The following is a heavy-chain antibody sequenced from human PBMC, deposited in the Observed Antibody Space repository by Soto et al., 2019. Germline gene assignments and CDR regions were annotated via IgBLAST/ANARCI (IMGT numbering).Heavy chain of an antibody. V-gene: IGHV1-18*01. Sequence: CRGSGYTCSRHGINWVRKTPGQGLEWLGWINPYNGNTKYAQKVQGRVTMTTDTSTSTAYMDLRSLRSDDTAVYYCARGPTSSRVDYWGQGTLVTSPQ. CDR2: INPYNGNT. D-gene: IGHD2-2*01. CDR3: ARGPTSSRVDY. J-gene: IGHJ4*02. CDR1: GYTCSRHG.